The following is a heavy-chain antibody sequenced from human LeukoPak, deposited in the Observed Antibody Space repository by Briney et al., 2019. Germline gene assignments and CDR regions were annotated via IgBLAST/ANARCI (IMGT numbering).Heavy chain of an antibody. D-gene: IGHD6-6*01. Sequence: ASVKVSCKASGYTFTSYGISWVRQAPGQGLEWMGWISAYNGNTNYAQKLQGRVTMTTDTSTSTAYMELRSLRSDDTAVYYCAREKPRMGSSSTPPFDYWGQGTLVTVSS. CDR3: AREKPRMGSSSTPPFDY. CDR2: ISAYNGNT. V-gene: IGHV1-18*01. CDR1: GYTFTSYG. J-gene: IGHJ4*02.